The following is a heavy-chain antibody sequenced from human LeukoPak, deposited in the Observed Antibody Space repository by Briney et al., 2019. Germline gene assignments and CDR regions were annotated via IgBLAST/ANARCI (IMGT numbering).Heavy chain of an antibody. J-gene: IGHJ4*02. V-gene: IGHV3-7*01. D-gene: IGHD3-10*01. Sequence: GGSLRLPCAASGFTFSSYAMSWVRQAPGKGLEWVANIKQDGSEKYYVDSVKGRFTISKDNAKNSLYLQMNSLRAEDTAVYYCARDLSRSLSMIRGLIQHREFDFWGRGTLVTVSS. CDR2: IKQDGSEK. CDR1: GFTFSSYA. CDR3: ARDLSRSLSMIRGLIQHREFDF.